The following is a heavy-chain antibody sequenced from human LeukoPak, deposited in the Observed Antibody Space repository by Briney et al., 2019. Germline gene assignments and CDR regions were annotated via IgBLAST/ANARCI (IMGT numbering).Heavy chain of an antibody. CDR2: INSDGSST. D-gene: IGHD3-10*01. CDR3: ARRAYYYGSGSYPGYYMDV. V-gene: IGHV3-74*01. J-gene: IGHJ6*03. CDR1: GFTFSSYW. Sequence: PGGSLRLSCAASGFTFSSYWMHWVRQAPGKGLVWVSRINSDGSSTSYADSVKGRFTISRDNAKNTLYLQMNSLRAEDTAVYYCARRAYYYGSGSYPGYYMDVWGKGTTVTISS.